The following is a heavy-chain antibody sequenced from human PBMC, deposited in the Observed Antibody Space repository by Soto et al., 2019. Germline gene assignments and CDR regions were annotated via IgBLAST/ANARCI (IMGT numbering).Heavy chain of an antibody. CDR3: VRDSGRGYDP. CDR2: ISAYNGKI. Sequence: QVELVQSGAEVKKPGASVKVSCKASGYTFTSHGISWVRQAPGQGLEWMGWISAYNGKINYVRRFQGRVTMTTDTSTSTAYMELRSLRSDDTAVYYCVRDSGRGYDPWGQGPRVTVSA. D-gene: IGHD3-22*01. CDR1: GYTFTSHG. V-gene: IGHV1-18*01. J-gene: IGHJ5*02.